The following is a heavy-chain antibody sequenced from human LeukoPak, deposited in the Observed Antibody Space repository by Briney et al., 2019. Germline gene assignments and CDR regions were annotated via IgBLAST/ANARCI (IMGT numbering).Heavy chain of an antibody. V-gene: IGHV1-2*02. D-gene: IGHD2-21*01. J-gene: IGHJ5*02. CDR1: GYTFTDYY. Sequence: ASVKVSCKTSGYTFTDYYLHWVRQAPGQGLEWMGWINPNSGGTSSAQKFQGRVTMTRDTSITTVCMEVSWLTSDDTAIYYCARADRLHGGPYLIGPWGQGTLVTVSS. CDR3: ARADRLHGGPYLIGP. CDR2: INPNSGGT.